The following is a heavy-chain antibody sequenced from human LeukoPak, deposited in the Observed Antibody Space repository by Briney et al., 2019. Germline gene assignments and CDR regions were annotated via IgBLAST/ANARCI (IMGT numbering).Heavy chain of an antibody. D-gene: IGHD1/OR15-1a*01. J-gene: IGHJ6*02. Sequence: PSETLSLTCTVSGDSFSSVTDYWAWIRQPPGKGLEWIASGDYSGGTYYNPSLESRVAISADMSKNQFSLKLTSVTAADTAVYYCARQKWEQQGRDYYFNGLDVWGPGTTVIVSS. CDR3: ARQKWEQQGRDYYFNGLDV. CDR1: GDSFSSVTDY. CDR2: GDYSGGT. V-gene: IGHV4-39*07.